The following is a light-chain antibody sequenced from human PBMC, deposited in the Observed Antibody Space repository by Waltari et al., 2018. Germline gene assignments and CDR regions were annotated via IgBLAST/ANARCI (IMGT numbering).Light chain of an antibody. CDR2: EVS. V-gene: IGLV2-14*01. CDR1: SSDVGGYNY. Sequence: QSAPTQPAYVSGSPGQSITISCTGTSSDVGGYNYVAWYQQNPGKAPKLMIYEVSNRPSGVSNRFSGSKSGNTASLTISGLQAEDEADYYCSSYTGSSTHVIFGGGTKVTVL. CDR3: SSYTGSSTHVI. J-gene: IGLJ2*01.